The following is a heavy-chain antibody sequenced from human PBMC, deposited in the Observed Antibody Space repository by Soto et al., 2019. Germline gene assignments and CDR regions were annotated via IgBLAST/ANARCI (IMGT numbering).Heavy chain of an antibody. J-gene: IGHJ3*01. Sequence: EVQLLESGGGLVKPGGSLRLSCAASGFTFSNYIMNWVRQPPGQGLEWVASISGSSTYVYYVDSLKGRIAISRDNAKNSLSLELNTLRVEDTAVYYCSRGGGYYYGSGTDAFDVWGQGTLVTVSS. D-gene: IGHD3-10*01. CDR3: SRGGGYYYGSGTDAFDV. CDR1: GFTFSNYI. V-gene: IGHV3-21*01. CDR2: ISGSSTYV.